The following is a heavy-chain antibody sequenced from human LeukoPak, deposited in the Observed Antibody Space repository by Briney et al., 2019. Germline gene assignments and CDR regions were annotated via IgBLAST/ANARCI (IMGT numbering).Heavy chain of an antibody. CDR2: TWYDGTNK. J-gene: IGHJ4*02. Sequence: GGSLRLSCAASGFTFSSYGMHWVRQAPGKGLEWVAVTWYDGTNKYYADSVKGRFTISRDNSKNTLYLQMNSLSAEDTAVYYCAKGSSSVRSSSSFIDYWGQGTLVTVSS. V-gene: IGHV3-33*06. D-gene: IGHD6-6*01. CDR1: GFTFSSYG. CDR3: AKGSSSVRSSSSFIDY.